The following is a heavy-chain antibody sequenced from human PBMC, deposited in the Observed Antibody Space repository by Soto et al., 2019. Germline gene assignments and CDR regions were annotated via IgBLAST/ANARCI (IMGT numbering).Heavy chain of an antibody. CDR2: IYYLGST. D-gene: IGHD3-10*01. CDR1: GGSMSEYF. V-gene: IGHV4-59*01. Sequence: SETLSLTCRVSGGSMSEYFCSWIRQSPGEGLEWIGYIYYLGSTDYNPSLKSRVTISVDTSKRQFSLRLTSVTAADTAVYYCARDGYDGSGSPYPAYWGPGTQVTVSS. CDR3: ARDGYDGSGSPYPAY. J-gene: IGHJ4*02.